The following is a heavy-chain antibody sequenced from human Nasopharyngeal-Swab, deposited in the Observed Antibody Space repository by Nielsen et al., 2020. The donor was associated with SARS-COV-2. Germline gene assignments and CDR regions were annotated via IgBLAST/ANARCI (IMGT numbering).Heavy chain of an antibody. CDR3: AHSIVDTAMVIFDY. J-gene: IGHJ4*02. Sequence: PGKALEWLALIYWDDDKRYSPSLKSRLTITKDTSKNQVVLTMTNMDPADTATYYCAHSIVDTAMVIFDYWGQGTLVTVSS. V-gene: IGHV2-5*02. CDR2: IYWDDDK. D-gene: IGHD5-18*01.